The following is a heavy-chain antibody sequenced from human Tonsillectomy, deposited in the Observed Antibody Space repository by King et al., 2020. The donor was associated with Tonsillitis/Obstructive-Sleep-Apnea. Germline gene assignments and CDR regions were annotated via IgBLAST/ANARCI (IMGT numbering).Heavy chain of an antibody. Sequence: VQLVESGGGLVQPGGSLRLSCAASGFTFSSYWMHWARQAPGKGLVWVSRINSDGSSTSYADSVKGRFTISRYNAKNTLYLQMNSLRAEDTAVYYCAREGYSSSSPIDYWGQGTLVTVSS. D-gene: IGHD6-6*01. CDR2: INSDGSST. J-gene: IGHJ4*02. V-gene: IGHV3-74*01. CDR3: AREGYSSSSPIDY. CDR1: GFTFSSYW.